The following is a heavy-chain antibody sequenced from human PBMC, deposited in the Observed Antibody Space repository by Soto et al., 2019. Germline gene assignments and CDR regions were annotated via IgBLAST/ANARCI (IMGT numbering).Heavy chain of an antibody. D-gene: IGHD1-26*01. Sequence: QVQLVQSGAEVKKPGSSVKVSCKASGGTFSSYAISWVRQAPGQGLEWMGGIIPIFGTANYAQKFQGRVTLTADESTSTADMGLSSLRSEDTAVYYCARGARHSGSYGDAFDIWGQGTMVTVSS. V-gene: IGHV1-69*12. CDR1: GGTFSSYA. J-gene: IGHJ3*02. CDR2: IIPIFGTA. CDR3: ARGARHSGSYGDAFDI.